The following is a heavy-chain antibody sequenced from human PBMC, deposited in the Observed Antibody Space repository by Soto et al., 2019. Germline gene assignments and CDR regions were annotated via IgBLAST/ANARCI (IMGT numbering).Heavy chain of an antibody. D-gene: IGHD1-1*01. CDR3: AGGATQPQRDH. CDR2: IHHSGNT. J-gene: IGHJ4*02. V-gene: IGHV4-4*02. CDR1: GDSIRSTNW. Sequence: QVQLQESGPGLVKPSVTLALTCAVSGDSIRSTNWWSWVRQSPGKGLEWIREIHHSGNTKYNPSLKRRLNISVDKAKNQFSRMQSSVTDADPAVYYCAGGATQPQRDHWGKGNLVTVSP.